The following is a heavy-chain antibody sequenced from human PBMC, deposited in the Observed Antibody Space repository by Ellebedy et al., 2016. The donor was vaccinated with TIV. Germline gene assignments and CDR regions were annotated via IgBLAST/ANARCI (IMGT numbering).Heavy chain of an antibody. J-gene: IGHJ4*02. Sequence: GESLKISCTASGFTLSTYWMSWVRQAPGKGLEWVANIKQDGSGKYYADSVKGRFTISRDNDNNSMFLQMISLRAEDTAVYYCARDAAKEFLNVAVPGGDYWGQGTLVTVSS. CDR3: ARDAAKEFLNVAVPGGDY. V-gene: IGHV3-7*03. CDR2: IKQDGSGK. CDR1: GFTLSTYW. D-gene: IGHD3-16*01.